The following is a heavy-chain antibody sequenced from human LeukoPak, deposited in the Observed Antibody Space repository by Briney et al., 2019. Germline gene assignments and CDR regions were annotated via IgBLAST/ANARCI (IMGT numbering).Heavy chain of an antibody. J-gene: IGHJ4*02. Sequence: ASVKVSCKASGYTFTSYDINWVRQATGQGLEWMGWMNPNSGSTGYAQKFQGRVTITRNTSISTAYMELSSLRSEDTAVYYCARAGQRWLQSGNSFDYWGQGTLVTVSS. CDR1: GYTFTSYD. V-gene: IGHV1-8*03. D-gene: IGHD5-24*01. CDR2: MNPNSGST. CDR3: ARAGQRWLQSGNSFDY.